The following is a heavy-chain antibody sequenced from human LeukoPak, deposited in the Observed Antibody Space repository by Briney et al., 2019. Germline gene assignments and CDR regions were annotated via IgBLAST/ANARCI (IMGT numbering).Heavy chain of an antibody. CDR2: ISAYNGNT. CDR3: AREEQLSTFQH. D-gene: IGHD6-13*01. J-gene: IGHJ1*01. Sequence: ASVKVSCKASGYTFTSYGISWVRQAPGQGLEWMGWISAYNGNTNYAQKLQGRVTITRDTSASTAYMELSSLRSEDTAVYYCAREEQLSTFQHWGQGTLVTVSS. V-gene: IGHV1-18*01. CDR1: GYTFTSYG.